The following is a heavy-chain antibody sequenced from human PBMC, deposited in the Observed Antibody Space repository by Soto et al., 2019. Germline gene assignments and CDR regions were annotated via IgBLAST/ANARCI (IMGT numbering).Heavy chain of an antibody. CDR1: GFSFSDAW. V-gene: IGHV3-15*07. Sequence: VHLVESGGGLVEPGGSLRLSCAASGFSFSDAWMIWVRQAPGKGLEWVGRIKSKAHGETADYAAPVNGRFTISRDDSKNTVYLQMNSLKIEDTAVYYCTTGVDGYNPFDYWGQGTLVTVS. D-gene: IGHD5-12*01. J-gene: IGHJ4*02. CDR2: IKSKAHGETA. CDR3: TTGVDGYNPFDY.